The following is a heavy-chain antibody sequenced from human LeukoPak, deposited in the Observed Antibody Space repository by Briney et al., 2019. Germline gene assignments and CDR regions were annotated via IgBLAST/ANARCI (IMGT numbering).Heavy chain of an antibody. CDR3: ARSGGYYYDSSGYYPIGY. J-gene: IGHJ4*02. D-gene: IGHD3-22*01. CDR1: EFTFNNFW. CDR2: IKQDGSEK. V-gene: IGHV3-7*01. Sequence: GGSLRLSCSASEFTFNNFWMSWVRQAPGKGPEWVANIKQDGSEKYYVDSVKGRFTISRDNAETSLHLQMNSLRAEDTAVYYCARSGGYYYDSSGYYPIGYWGQGTLVTVSS.